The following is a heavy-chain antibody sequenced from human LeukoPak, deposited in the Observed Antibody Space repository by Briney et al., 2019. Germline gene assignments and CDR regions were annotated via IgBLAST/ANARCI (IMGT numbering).Heavy chain of an antibody. CDR1: GYTLTELS. Sequence: GASVKVSCKVSGYTLTELSMHWVRQAPGKGLEWMGGFDPEDGETIYAQKFQGRVTMTEDTSTDTAYMELSSLRSEDTAVYYCATDSGPMVRGVIKGYYYGMDVWGQGTTVTVSS. D-gene: IGHD3-10*01. V-gene: IGHV1-24*01. J-gene: IGHJ6*02. CDR3: ATDSGPMVRGVIKGYYYGMDV. CDR2: FDPEDGET.